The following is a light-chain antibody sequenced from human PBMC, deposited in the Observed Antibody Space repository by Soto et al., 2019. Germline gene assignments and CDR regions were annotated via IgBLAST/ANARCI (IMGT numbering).Light chain of an antibody. CDR1: SGDVGISNY. CDR2: DVS. Sequence: QSALTQPASVSGSPGQSITISCTATSGDVGISNYVSWYQQYPGKAPKLMIYDVSYRPSGISNRFSGSKSGNTASLTISGLQAEDGADYYCSSYIGRSGLEVFGGGTQLTVL. J-gene: IGLJ3*02. CDR3: SSYIGRSGLEV. V-gene: IGLV2-14*01.